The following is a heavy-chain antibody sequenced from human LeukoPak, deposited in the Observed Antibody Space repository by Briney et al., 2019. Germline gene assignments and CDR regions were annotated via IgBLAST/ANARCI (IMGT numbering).Heavy chain of an antibody. CDR2: IAHHGNNK. V-gene: IGHV3-30*02. CDR3: AKDGSWSCTD. J-gene: IGHJ4*02. Sequence: GGSLRLSCAASGSTFSNSAMHWVRQGPGKGLEWVSYIAHHGNNKYYADSVKGRFTISRDNSKRTLYLQMNSLRADDTAVYYCAKDGSWSCTDWGQGTLVTVSS. CDR1: GSTFSNSA. D-gene: IGHD2-8*02.